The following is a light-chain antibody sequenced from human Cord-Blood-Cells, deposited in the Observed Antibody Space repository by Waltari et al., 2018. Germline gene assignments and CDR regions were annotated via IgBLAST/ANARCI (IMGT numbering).Light chain of an antibody. V-gene: IGKV3-11*01. J-gene: IGKJ4*01. CDR3: QQRSNWPLT. CDR2: DAS. CDR1: QSVSSY. Sequence: EIVLTQSPATLSLSPGERATLSCRASQSVSSYLAWYQQKPGQAPRLLIYDASNRATGIPPRFSGSGSGTEFALSISSLEPEDVAVYYGQQRSNWPLTCGGGTKVEIK.